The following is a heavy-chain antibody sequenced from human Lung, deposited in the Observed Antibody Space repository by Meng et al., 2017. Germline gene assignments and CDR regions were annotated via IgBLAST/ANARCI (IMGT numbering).Heavy chain of an antibody. J-gene: IGHJ4*02. CDR3: ARGPTTMAHDFDY. V-gene: IGHV4-34*01. D-gene: IGHD4-11*01. CDR1: GGSLGDYD. CDR2: INHSGST. Sequence: QRCGEGLLKPSETLSFTCFVSGGSLGDYDWSWIRQPPGKGLEWIGEINHSGSTNYNPSLESRATTSVDTSQNNLSLKLSSVTAADSAVYYCARGPTTMAHDFDYWGQGTLVTVSS.